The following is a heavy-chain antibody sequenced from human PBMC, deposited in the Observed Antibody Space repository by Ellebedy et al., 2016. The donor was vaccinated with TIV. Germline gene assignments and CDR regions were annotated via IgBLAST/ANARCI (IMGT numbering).Heavy chain of an antibody. Sequence: GESLKISCAASGYTFSSYGMHWVRQAPGKGLEWVAVISYDGSNKYYADSVKGRFTISRDNSKNTLYLQMNSLRAEDTAVYYCARDPQLYSSGWYGSLSSLWGQGTQVTVSP. J-gene: IGHJ4*02. CDR1: GYTFSSYG. D-gene: IGHD6-19*01. CDR3: ARDPQLYSSGWYGSLSSL. V-gene: IGHV3-30*03. CDR2: ISYDGSNK.